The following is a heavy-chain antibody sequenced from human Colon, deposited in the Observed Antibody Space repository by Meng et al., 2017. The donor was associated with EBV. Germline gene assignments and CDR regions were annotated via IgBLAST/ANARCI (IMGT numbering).Heavy chain of an antibody. J-gene: IGHJ4*02. CDR2: ITPSSGGT. D-gene: IGHD7-27*01. CDR1: GYTFTGYY. V-gene: IGHV1-2*06. CDR3: VRANLGSADY. Sequence: QGELVQSGAEVKKPGASVKVSCKASGYTFTGYYMHWLRQAPGQGLEWVGRITPSSGGTTYAQKFQGRVTVTRDTSISTAYMELSSLRSDDAAIYYCVRANLGSADYWGQGTLVTVSS.